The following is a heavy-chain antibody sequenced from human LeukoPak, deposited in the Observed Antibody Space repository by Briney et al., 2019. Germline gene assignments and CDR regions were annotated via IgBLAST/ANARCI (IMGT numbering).Heavy chain of an antibody. Sequence: ASVKVSCKASGYTFTSYYMHWVRQAPGQGLEWMGIINPSGGSTSYAQKFQGRVTMTRDMSTSTVYMELSSLRSDDTAVYYCARLGGTMVRGVIIKFSIFDSWGQGSLVTVSS. CDR3: ARLGGTMVRGVIIKFSIFDS. CDR1: GYTFTSYY. D-gene: IGHD3-10*01. J-gene: IGHJ4*02. CDR2: INPSGGST. V-gene: IGHV1-46*01.